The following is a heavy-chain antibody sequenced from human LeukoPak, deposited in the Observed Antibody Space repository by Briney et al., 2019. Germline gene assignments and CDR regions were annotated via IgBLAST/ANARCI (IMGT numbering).Heavy chain of an antibody. V-gene: IGHV3-30-3*01. J-gene: IGHJ4*02. Sequence: PGGSLRLSCAASGFTFSSYAMHWVRQAPGKGLEWVAVISYDGSNKYYADSVKGRFTISRDNSKNTLYLQMNSLRAEDTAVYYCAKGAGYSSSWYDKAEYFDYWGQGTLVTVSS. D-gene: IGHD6-13*01. CDR3: AKGAGYSSSWYDKAEYFDY. CDR1: GFTFSSYA. CDR2: ISYDGSNK.